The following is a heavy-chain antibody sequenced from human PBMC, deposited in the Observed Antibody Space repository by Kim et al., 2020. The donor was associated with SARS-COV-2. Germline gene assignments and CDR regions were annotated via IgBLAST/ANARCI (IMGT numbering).Heavy chain of an antibody. V-gene: IGHV4-31*03. J-gene: IGHJ3*02. D-gene: IGHD3-22*01. CDR1: GGSISSGGYY. CDR2: IYYSGST. CDR3: AREYYDSSGYYLGAFDI. Sequence: SETLSLTCTVSGGSISSGGYYWSWIRQHPGKGLEWIGYIYYSGSTYYNPSLKSRVTISVDTSKNQFSLKLSSVTAADSAVYYCAREYYDSSGYYLGAFDIWGQRTMVTLSS.